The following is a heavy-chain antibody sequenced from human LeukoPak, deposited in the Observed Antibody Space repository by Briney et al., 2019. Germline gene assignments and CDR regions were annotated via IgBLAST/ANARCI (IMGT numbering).Heavy chain of an antibody. V-gene: IGHV4-30-4*01. Sequence: PSETLSLTCTFSGGSLSSGDYYWSCIRQPPGKGLEWIAYMYYSGSTYYNPSLKSRVTMSADTSKNQLSLKLRSVTAADTAVYYCARQYSYDSRIDPWGQGILVTVSS. J-gene: IGHJ5*02. CDR3: ARQYSYDSRIDP. CDR2: MYYSGST. D-gene: IGHD3-22*01. CDR1: GGSLSSGDYY.